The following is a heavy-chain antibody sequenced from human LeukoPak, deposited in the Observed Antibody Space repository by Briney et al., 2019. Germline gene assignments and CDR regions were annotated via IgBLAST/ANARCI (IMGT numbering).Heavy chain of an antibody. Sequence: SETLSLTCTVSGGSISSYYWSWIRQPPGKGLEWIGYIYYSGSTNYNPSLKSRVTISVDTSKNQFSLKLSSVTAADTAVYYCAREDDYVWGSSSGGDYWGQGTLVTVSS. V-gene: IGHV4-59*12. J-gene: IGHJ4*02. CDR2: IYYSGST. CDR3: AREDDYVWGSSSGGDY. CDR1: GGSISSYY. D-gene: IGHD3-16*01.